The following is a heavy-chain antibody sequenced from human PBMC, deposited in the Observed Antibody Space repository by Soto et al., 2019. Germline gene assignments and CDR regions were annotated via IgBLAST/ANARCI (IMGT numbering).Heavy chain of an antibody. J-gene: IGHJ4*02. V-gene: IGHV3-11*03. Sequence: QVQLLESGGGLVKPGGSLRLSCTASGFTFSDHYMSWIRQAPGKGLEWVSYISSSGDYRNYADSVKDRFTISRDNTKHPLYLQMNSLRAEDTAVYYCARGDVDTVAQADYWGQGTLVTVSS. CDR2: ISSSGDYR. CDR1: GFTFSDHY. D-gene: IGHD5-12*01. CDR3: ARGDVDTVAQADY.